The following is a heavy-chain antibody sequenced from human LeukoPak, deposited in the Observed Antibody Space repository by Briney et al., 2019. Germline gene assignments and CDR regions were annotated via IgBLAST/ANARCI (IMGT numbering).Heavy chain of an antibody. V-gene: IGHV4-39*07. Sequence: SETLSLTCTVSGGSISSSSYYWGWIRQPPGKGLEWIGSIYYSGSTYYNPSLKSRVTISVDTSKNQFSLKLSSVTAADTAVYYCARGGGSYKNAFDMWGQGTMVTVSS. J-gene: IGHJ3*02. CDR3: ARGGGSYKNAFDM. CDR2: IYYSGST. CDR1: GGSISSSSYY. D-gene: IGHD1-26*01.